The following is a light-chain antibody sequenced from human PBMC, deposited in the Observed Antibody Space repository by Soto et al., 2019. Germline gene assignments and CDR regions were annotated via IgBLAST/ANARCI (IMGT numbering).Light chain of an antibody. CDR2: GTS. CDR1: QPLNNN. Sequence: EIVMTQSPATLSVSPGDRATLSCRAGQPLNNNVAWYQHKPGQAPRLLLYGTSTRATGISARFSGGGSGTEFTLTISSLQSEDFAVYYCQQYEKWPPSITFGQGTRLE. CDR3: QQYEKWPPSIT. V-gene: IGKV3-15*01. J-gene: IGKJ5*01.